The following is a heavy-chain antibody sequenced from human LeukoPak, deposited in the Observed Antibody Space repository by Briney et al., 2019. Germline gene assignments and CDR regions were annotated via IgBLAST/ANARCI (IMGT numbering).Heavy chain of an antibody. V-gene: IGHV3-43*02. CDR2: ISGDGGST. Sequence: GGSLRLSCAASGFTFDDYAMHWVRQAPGKGLEWVSLISGDGGSTYYADSVKGRFTISRDNSKNSLYLQMNSLRTEDTALYYCGKYVDFDWLGGMDVWGQGTTVTVSS. CDR3: GKYVDFDWLGGMDV. CDR1: GFTFDDYA. D-gene: IGHD3-9*01. J-gene: IGHJ6*02.